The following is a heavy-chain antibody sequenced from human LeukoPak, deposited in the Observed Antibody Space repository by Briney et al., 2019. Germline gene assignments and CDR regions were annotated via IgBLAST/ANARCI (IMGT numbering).Heavy chain of an antibody. D-gene: IGHD3-9*01. CDR2: ISSSGSTK. J-gene: IGHJ4*02. CDR1: GFTFSSYE. V-gene: IGHV3-48*03. Sequence: GGSLRLSCAASGFTFSSYEMNWVRQAPGKGLEWVSYISSSGSTKEYADSVKGRFTISRDNSKNTLYLQMNSLRAEDTAVYYCAKVRQYYDILTGPGFDYWGQGTLVTVSS. CDR3: AKVRQYYDILTGPGFDY.